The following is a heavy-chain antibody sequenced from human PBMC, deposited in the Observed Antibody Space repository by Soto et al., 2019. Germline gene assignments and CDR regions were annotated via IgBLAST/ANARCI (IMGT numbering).Heavy chain of an antibody. CDR1: GYPFTTYD. CDR3: ARGRGWRDY. D-gene: IGHD6-19*01. J-gene: IGHJ4*02. V-gene: IGHV1-8*01. Sequence: GASVKVSCKASGYPFTTYDISWVRQAAGQGLEWMGWTNLNSGHTDYAQRFQGRVTMTRNTSLSTAYMELTSLSSEDTAVYYCARGRGWRDYWGQGTLVTVSS. CDR2: TNLNSGHT.